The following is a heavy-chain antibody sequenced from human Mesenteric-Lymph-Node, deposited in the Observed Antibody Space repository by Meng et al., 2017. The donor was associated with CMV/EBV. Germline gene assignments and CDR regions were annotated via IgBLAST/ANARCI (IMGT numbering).Heavy chain of an antibody. CDR1: GGSITGSSYY. Sequence: SETLSLTCSVSGGSITGSSYYWGWIRQPPGKGLEWVGEINHSGDTNYNPSLKSRVTISIDTSNNQFSLKLSSLTAADTAVYYCARGRGAYLARQLDYWGQGTLVTVSS. CDR2: INHSGDT. D-gene: IGHD3-16*01. CDR3: ARGRGAYLARQLDY. J-gene: IGHJ4*02. V-gene: IGHV4-39*07.